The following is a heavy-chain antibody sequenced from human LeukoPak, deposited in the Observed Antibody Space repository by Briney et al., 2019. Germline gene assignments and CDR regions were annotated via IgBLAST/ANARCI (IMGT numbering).Heavy chain of an antibody. CDR1: GGSISSGGYY. J-gene: IGHJ4*02. Sequence: PSETLSLTCTVSGGSISSGGYYWSWIRQPPGKGLEWIGYIYYSGSTNYNPSLKSRVTISVDTSKNQFSLKLSSVTAADTAVYYCARAVGGSYLFDYWGQGTLVTVSS. D-gene: IGHD1-26*01. V-gene: IGHV4-61*08. CDR2: IYYSGST. CDR3: ARAVGGSYLFDY.